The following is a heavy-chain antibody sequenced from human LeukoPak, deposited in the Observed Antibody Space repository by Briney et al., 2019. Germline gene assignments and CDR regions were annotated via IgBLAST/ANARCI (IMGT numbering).Heavy chain of an antibody. J-gene: IGHJ4*02. CDR1: GGTFSSYA. Sequence: ASVKVSCKASGGTFSSYAISWVRQAPGQGLEWMGGIIPIFGTANYAQKFQGRVTITTDESTSTAYMELSSLRSEDTAAYYCASSYSSSWYRDLIRFDYWGQGTLVTVSS. D-gene: IGHD6-13*01. CDR3: ASSYSSSWYRDLIRFDY. CDR2: IIPIFGTA. V-gene: IGHV1-69*05.